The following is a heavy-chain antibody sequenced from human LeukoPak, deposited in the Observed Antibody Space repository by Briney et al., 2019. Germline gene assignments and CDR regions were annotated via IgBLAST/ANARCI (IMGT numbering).Heavy chain of an antibody. J-gene: IGHJ4*02. CDR3: ASRNYYASGHYGIDY. CDR2: VSGNGEIT. Sequence: GGSLRLSCAASGFTFSSYAMTWVRQAPGKGQGWVSSVSGNGEITYSADSVRGRFTISRDNSKNALYLQMNSLRAEDTGVYYCASRNYYASGHYGIDYWGQGTLVTVSS. D-gene: IGHD3-22*01. CDR1: GFTFSSYA. V-gene: IGHV3-23*01.